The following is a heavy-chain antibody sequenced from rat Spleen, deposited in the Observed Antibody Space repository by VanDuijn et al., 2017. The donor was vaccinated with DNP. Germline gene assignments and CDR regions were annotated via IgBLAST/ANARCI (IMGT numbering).Heavy chain of an antibody. CDR2: ITSSGSDT. CDR3: ARMFYGYSDY. J-gene: IGHJ2*01. Sequence: EVQLVESGGGLVQPGGSLKLSCVASGFRFNNYWMTWIRQVPGKGLEWFASITSSGSDTYYPDSVKGRFTVSRDNAKSTLYQQMDSLRSEDTATYYCARMFYGYSDYWGQGVMVTVSS. CDR1: GFRFNNYW. D-gene: IGHD1-9*01. V-gene: IGHV5-31*01.